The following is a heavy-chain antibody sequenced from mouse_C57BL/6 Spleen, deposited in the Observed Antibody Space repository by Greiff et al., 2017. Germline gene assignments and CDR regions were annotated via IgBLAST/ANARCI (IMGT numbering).Heavy chain of an antibody. V-gene: IGHV1-15*01. J-gene: IGHJ4*01. CDR3: TRDFYAMDY. CDR1: GYTFTDYE. Sequence: VQLQQSGAELVRPGASVTLSCKASGYTFTDYEMHWVKQTPVHGLAWIGAIDPETGGTAYNQKFKGKAILTADKSSSTAYMELRSLTSEDSAVYYCTRDFYAMDYWGQGTSVTVSS. CDR2: IDPETGGT.